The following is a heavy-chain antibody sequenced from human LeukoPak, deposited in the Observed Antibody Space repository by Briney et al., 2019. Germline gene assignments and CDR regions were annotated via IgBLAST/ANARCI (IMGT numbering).Heavy chain of an antibody. Sequence: GGSLRLSCAASGFTFNNYAMHWVRQAPGKGLEWVAILSFDGSENYYADSVKGRFTISRDSSKNTLDLQMNSLRRENTAVYYCARGSSSGDLSGLIDYWGQGTLVPVSS. D-gene: IGHD6-6*01. J-gene: IGHJ4*02. CDR2: LSFDGSEN. CDR1: GFTFNNYA. CDR3: ARGSSSGDLSGLIDY. V-gene: IGHV3-30*04.